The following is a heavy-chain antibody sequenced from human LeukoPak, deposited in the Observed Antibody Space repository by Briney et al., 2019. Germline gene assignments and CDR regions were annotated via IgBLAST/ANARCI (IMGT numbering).Heavy chain of an antibody. CDR3: ARGLHYYYYCMDV. CDR2: ISDDGSIK. J-gene: IGHJ6*02. CDR1: GFTFSSYT. D-gene: IGHD3-10*01. V-gene: IGHV3-30-3*01. Sequence: GGALRLSCAASGFTFSSYTMHWVRQDPGKGLEWVAVISDDGSIKYYADSVKGRFTISRDNSKNTLDLQMNSLRAEDTAVYYCARGLHYYYYCMDVWGQGTTVTV.